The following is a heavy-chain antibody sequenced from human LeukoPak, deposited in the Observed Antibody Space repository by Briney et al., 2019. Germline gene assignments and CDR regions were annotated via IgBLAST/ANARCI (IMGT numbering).Heavy chain of an antibody. CDR3: AKDRTRWLRSLPLD. CDR1: GFTFSSYG. V-gene: IGHV3-30*18. J-gene: IGHJ4*02. D-gene: IGHD5-12*01. Sequence: PGGSLRLSCAASGFTFSSYGMHWVRQAPGKGLEWVAVISYDGSNKYYADSVKGRFTISRDNSKNTLYLQMNSLRAEDTAVYYCAKDRTRWLRSLPLDWGQGTLVTVSS. CDR2: ISYDGSNK.